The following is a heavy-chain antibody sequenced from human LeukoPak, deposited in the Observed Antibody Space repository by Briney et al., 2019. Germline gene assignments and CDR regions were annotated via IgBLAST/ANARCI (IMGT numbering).Heavy chain of an antibody. CDR3: YYYYGMDV. J-gene: IGHJ6*02. Sequence: GGSLRLSCAASGFTFSSYGMHWVRQAPGKGLEWVAVISYDGSNKYYADSVKGRFTISRDNSEDTAVYYCAKDPYCSSTSCPPYYYYGMDVWGPGTTVTVSS. CDR1: GFTFSSYG. D-gene: IGHD2-2*01. CDR2: ISYDGSNK. V-gene: IGHV3-30*03.